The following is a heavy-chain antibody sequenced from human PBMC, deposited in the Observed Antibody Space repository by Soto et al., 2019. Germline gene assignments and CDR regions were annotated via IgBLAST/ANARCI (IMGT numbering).Heavy chain of an antibody. V-gene: IGHV3-23*01. Sequence: PGGSLRLSCAVSGFIFSNYGMSWVRQAPEKGLEWVSAISGSGGNTYYADSVKGRFTISRDNSKNTLYLQMNTLRPEDTAIYYCARVIVRTSYSDRSGYYFKYWGQGTLVTVSS. J-gene: IGHJ4*02. CDR2: ISGSGGNT. CDR1: GFIFSNYG. D-gene: IGHD3-22*01. CDR3: ARVIVRTSYSDRSGYYFKY.